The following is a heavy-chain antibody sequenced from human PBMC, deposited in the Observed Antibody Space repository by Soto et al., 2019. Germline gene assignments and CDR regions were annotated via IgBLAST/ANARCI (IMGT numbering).Heavy chain of an antibody. CDR1: GFTFSSYS. V-gene: IGHV3-23*01. CDR2: ISGSGGST. J-gene: IGHJ6*03. CDR3: AKDVAHQGMVGRFNPNYHMDV. D-gene: IGHD3-10*01. Sequence: EVQLLESGGGLVQPGGSLRLSCAASGFTFSSYSMSWVRQAPGKGLEWVSAISGSGGSTYYADSVKGRFTISRDNSKNTLYLQMNSLRAEDTAVYYCAKDVAHQGMVGRFNPNYHMDVWGKGTTVTVSS.